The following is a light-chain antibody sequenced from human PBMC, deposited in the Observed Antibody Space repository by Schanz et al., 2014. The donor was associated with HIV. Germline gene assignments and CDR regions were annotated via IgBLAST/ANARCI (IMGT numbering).Light chain of an antibody. CDR2: WAS. J-gene: IGKJ1*01. Sequence: DIVMTQSPDSLAVSLGERATINCKSSQSVLYSSNNKNYLAWYQQKPGQPPKLLIYWASTQESGVPDRFSGSGSGTDFTLTISSLQAEDVAVYYCRQYYSTPQTFSQAAKVEVK. CDR3: RQYYSTPQT. V-gene: IGKV4-1*01. CDR1: QSVLYSSNNKNY.